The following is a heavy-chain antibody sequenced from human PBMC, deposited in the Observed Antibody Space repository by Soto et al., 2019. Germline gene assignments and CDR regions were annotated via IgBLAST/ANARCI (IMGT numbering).Heavy chain of an antibody. V-gene: IGHV1-18*01. J-gene: IGHJ4*02. CDR3: ARGRYGDY. Sequence: QVHLVQSGAEVKKPGASVKVSCKGSGYGFTTYGITWVRQAPGQGLEWMAWISAHNGNTNYAQKLQGRVTVTRDTSTRTAYMEPRSLRSADTAVYYCARGRYGDYWGQGAWSPSPQ. CDR1: GYGFTTYG. CDR2: ISAHNGNT. D-gene: IGHD1-1*01.